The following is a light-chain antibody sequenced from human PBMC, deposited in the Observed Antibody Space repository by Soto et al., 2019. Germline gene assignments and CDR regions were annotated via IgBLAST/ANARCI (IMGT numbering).Light chain of an antibody. CDR2: DIS. CDR1: TGAVTSGHY. CDR3: LLYYSGARV. Sequence: QAVVTQEPSLTVSPGGIVTLTCGSSTGAVTSGHYPYWFQQKPGQAPRTLIYDISNKHSWAPARFSGSLLGGKAALTLSGAQPEDEAEYYCLLYYSGARVFGGGTQLTVL. J-gene: IGLJ2*01. V-gene: IGLV7-46*01.